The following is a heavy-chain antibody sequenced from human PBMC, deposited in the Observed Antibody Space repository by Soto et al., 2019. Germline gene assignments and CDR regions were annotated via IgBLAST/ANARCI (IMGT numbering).Heavy chain of an antibody. V-gene: IGHV3-9*01. CDR2: ISWNSGSI. J-gene: IGHJ6*02. D-gene: IGHD1-26*01. Sequence: EVQLLESGGGLVQPGGSLRLSCAASGFTFSSFAMYWVRQAPGKGLEWVSGISWNSGSIGYADSVKGRFTISRDNAKNSLYLQMNSLRAEDTALYYCAKDMGSGSYYYYYGMDVWGQGTTVTVSS. CDR3: AKDMGSGSYYYYYGMDV. CDR1: GFTFSSFA.